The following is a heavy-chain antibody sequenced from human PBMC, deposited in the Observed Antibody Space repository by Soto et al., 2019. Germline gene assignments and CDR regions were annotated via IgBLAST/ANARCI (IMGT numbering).Heavy chain of an antibody. J-gene: IGHJ4*02. CDR3: ARGGLRFLEWLLYWDY. CDR2: INPNSGGT. D-gene: IGHD3-3*01. Sequence: ASVKVSCKASGYTFTGYYMHWVRQAPGQGLEWMGWINPNSGGTNYAQKFQGRVTMTRDTSISTAYMELSRLRSDDTAVYYCARGGLRFLEWLLYWDYWRQGTLVTVSS. CDR1: GYTFTGYY. V-gene: IGHV1-2*02.